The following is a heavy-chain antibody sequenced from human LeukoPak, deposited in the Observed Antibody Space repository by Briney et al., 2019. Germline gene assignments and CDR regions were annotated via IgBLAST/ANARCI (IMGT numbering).Heavy chain of an antibody. CDR2: INPNSGGT. D-gene: IGHD3-3*01. V-gene: IGHV1-2*02. Sequence: ASVKVSCKASGYTFTGYYMHWVRQAPGQGLEWMGWINPNSGGTNYAQKFQGRVTMTRDTSISTAYMELSRLRSDDTAVHYCARDREGDFWSGENWFDPWGQGTLVTVSS. J-gene: IGHJ5*02. CDR3: ARDREGDFWSGENWFDP. CDR1: GYTFTGYY.